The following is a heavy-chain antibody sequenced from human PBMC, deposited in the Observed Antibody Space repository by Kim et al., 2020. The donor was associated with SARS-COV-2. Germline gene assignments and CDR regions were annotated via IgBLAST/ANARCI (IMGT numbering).Heavy chain of an antibody. Sequence: RFTISRRNAKNTRYLQMNSLSAEDTAVYYCAKGGTVTTSIAVAGTAGFDYWGQGTLVTVSS. CDR3: AKGGTVTTSIAVAGTAGFDY. D-gene: IGHD6-19*01. J-gene: IGHJ4*02. V-gene: IGHV3-33*06.